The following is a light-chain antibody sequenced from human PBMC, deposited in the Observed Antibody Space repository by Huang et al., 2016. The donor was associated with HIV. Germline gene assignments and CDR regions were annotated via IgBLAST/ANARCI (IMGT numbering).Light chain of an antibody. Sequence: DIQMTQSPSSLSASVGDRVTITCRASQSISSYLSWYQQKPGKAPKILIDGASILERGVPSRCSGSGSRTDCTLTISSVQPEDLATYYCQQSYNTPWTFGQGTKVEIK. J-gene: IGKJ1*01. CDR1: QSISSY. V-gene: IGKV1-39*01. CDR2: GAS. CDR3: QQSYNTPWT.